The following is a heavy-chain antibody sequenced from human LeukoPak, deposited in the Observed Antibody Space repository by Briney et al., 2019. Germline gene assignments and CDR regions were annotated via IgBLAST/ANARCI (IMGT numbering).Heavy chain of an antibody. CDR2: IYYSGST. CDR1: GGSISSGDYY. J-gene: IGHJ5*02. CDR3: ARLSSGSNNWFDP. V-gene: IGHV4-30-4*01. D-gene: IGHD3-10*01. Sequence: SQTLSLTCTVSGGSISSGDYYWSWIRQPPGKGLEWIGYIYYSGSTYYNPSLKSRVTISVDTSKNQYSLKLSSVTAADTAVYYCARLSSGSNNWFDPWGQGTLVTVSS.